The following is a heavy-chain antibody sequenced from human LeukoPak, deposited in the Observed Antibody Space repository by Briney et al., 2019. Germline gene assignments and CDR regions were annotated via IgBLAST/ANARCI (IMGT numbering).Heavy chain of an antibody. J-gene: IGHJ4*02. V-gene: IGHV3-64*01. CDR2: ISNNGDKT. CDR1: GFTFATYA. CDR3: ARDLRDEDCGGGSCYFDY. Sequence: GGSLRLSCAASGFTFATYAIHWVRQAPGKRLEFVSAISNNGDKTYYANSVKGRFTISRDNSKNTLYLQMGSLRAEDTAVYYCARDLRDEDCGGGSCYFDYWGQGTLLTVSS. D-gene: IGHD2-15*01.